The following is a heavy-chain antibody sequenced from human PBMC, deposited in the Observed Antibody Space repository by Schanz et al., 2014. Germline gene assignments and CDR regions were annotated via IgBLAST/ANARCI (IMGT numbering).Heavy chain of an antibody. V-gene: IGHV3-30*04. J-gene: IGHJ3*02. Sequence: VQLLESGGGLVQPGGSLRLSCAASGFTFGDYAMTWVRQAPGKGLEWVAFVPFDGSQKFYADSVKGRFTISRDNSKNTVYLQMNSLRPGDTAVYYCARKMKLGVYGGKGHDSLDIWGQGTMVTVSS. CDR3: ARKMKLGVYGGKGHDSLDI. CDR2: VPFDGSQK. CDR1: GFTFGDYA. D-gene: IGHD4-17*01.